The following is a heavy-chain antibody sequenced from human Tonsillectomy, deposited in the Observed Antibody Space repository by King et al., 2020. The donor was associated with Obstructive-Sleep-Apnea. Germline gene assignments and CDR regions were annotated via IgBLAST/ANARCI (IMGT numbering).Heavy chain of an antibody. CDR1: GYTFTGYY. Sequence: QLVQSGAEVKKPGASVKVSCKASGYTFTGYYIHWVRRAPGQGIEWMGWISPNSGATTYAQKFQDRVTMTRDTSISTAYMDLSRLRSDDTAIYYCARDMSAYDSTSPAYWGQGTLVTVSS. V-gene: IGHV1-2*02. J-gene: IGHJ4*02. CDR2: ISPNSGAT. D-gene: IGHD3-10*01. CDR3: ARDMSAYDSTSPAY.